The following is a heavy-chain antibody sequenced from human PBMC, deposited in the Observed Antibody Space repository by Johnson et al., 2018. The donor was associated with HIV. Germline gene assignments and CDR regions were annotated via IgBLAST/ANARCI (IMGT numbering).Heavy chain of an antibody. D-gene: IGHD3-3*01. CDR1: GFTVSTNY. Sequence: EVQLVESGGGLVQPGGSLRLSCASGFTVSTNYMSWVRQAPGKGLEWVSVIYSGDTTYYADSAKGRFTISRDTSKNTQYLQMNSLRAEDTAVYYCSREFARFLEWFQTDGRAFDIWGQGTMVTVSS. CDR3: SREFARFLEWFQTDGRAFDI. V-gene: IGHV3-66*01. J-gene: IGHJ3*02. CDR2: IYSGDTT.